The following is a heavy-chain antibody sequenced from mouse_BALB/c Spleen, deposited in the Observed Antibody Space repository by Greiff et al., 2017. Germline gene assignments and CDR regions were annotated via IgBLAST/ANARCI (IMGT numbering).Heavy chain of an antibody. CDR3: ATTALDY. Sequence: EVKLQESGGGLVKPGGSLKLSCAASGFTFSSYAMSWVRQTPEKRLEWVATISSGGSYTYYPDSVKGRFTISRDNAKNTLYLQMSSLRSEDTAMYYCATTALDYWGQGTTLTVSS. CDR1: GFTFSSYA. D-gene: IGHD1-2*01. CDR2: ISSGGSYT. V-gene: IGHV5-9-3*01. J-gene: IGHJ2*01.